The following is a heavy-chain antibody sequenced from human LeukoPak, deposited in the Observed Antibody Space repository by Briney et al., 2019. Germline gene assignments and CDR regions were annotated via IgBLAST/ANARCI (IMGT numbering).Heavy chain of an antibody. CDR2: ITHSSSYT. CDR3: ARGGKVGGYYVY. J-gene: IGHJ4*02. D-gene: IGHD3-10*01. Sequence: GGSLRLSCAASGFTFSDYDMSWIRQGPGKGLEWVSYITHSSSYTKYADSLEGRLTISRDNAKNSLYLQMNSLRAEDTAVYYCARGGKVGGYYVYWGQGTLVTVSS. V-gene: IGHV3-11*05. CDR1: GFTFSDYD.